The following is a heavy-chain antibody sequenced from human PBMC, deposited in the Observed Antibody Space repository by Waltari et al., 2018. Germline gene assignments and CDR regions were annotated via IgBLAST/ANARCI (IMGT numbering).Heavy chain of an antibody. Sequence: QVQLVQSGAEVKKPGASVKVSCKASGYTFTRLPMHWVRQAPGQRLQWMGWINPANGDTKYSQDFQGRVTIVRDTSASTSYMKLNSLRSEDMAVYYCARGRVPEISSGWGNPFDIWGQGTMVTVSS. CDR1: GYTFTRLP. J-gene: IGHJ3*02. CDR3: ARGRVPEISSGWGNPFDI. V-gene: IGHV1-3*03. CDR2: INPANGDT. D-gene: IGHD6-19*01.